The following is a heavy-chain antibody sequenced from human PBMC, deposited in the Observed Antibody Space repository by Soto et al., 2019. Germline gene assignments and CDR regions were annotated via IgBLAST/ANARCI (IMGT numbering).Heavy chain of an antibody. CDR2: ISAYNGNT. CDR1: GYTFTSYG. CDR3: ARVGGGDVGGAFDI. D-gene: IGHD1-26*01. J-gene: IGHJ3*02. Sequence: QVQLVQSGAEVKKPGASVKVSCKASGYTFTSYGISWVRQAPGQGLEWMGWISAYNGNTNYAQKLQGRVTMTTDTSTRTAYMELGGLGCDDTGVYYWARVGGGDVGGAFDIWGQGTMVTVSS. V-gene: IGHV1-18*01.